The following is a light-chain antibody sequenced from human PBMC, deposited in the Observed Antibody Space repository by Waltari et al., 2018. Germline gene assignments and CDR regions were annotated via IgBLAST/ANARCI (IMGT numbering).Light chain of an antibody. V-gene: IGLV2-14*03. CDR1: SSDVGGYNY. J-gene: IGLJ1*01. CDR2: DVS. Sequence: QSALTQPASVSGSPGQSITISCTGTSSDVGGYNYVSWYQQHPGKAPKLMIYDVSKLPSGFSNRFSGFKSGNTASLTISGLQAEDEADYYCSSYTSSSTYVFGTGTKVTVL. CDR3: SSYTSSSTYV.